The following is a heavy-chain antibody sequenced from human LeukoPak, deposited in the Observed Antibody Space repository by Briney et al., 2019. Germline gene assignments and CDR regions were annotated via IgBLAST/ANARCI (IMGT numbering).Heavy chain of an antibody. CDR1: GGSISSYY. J-gene: IGHJ2*01. CDR3: AREVSGSYSRWYFDL. Sequence: SETLSLTCTVSGGSISSYYWSWIRQPPGKGLEWIGYIYYSGSTNYNPSLKSRVTISVDTSKNQFSLKLSSVTAADTAVYYCAREVSGSYSRWYFDLWGRGTLVTVSS. V-gene: IGHV4-59*01. D-gene: IGHD1-26*01. CDR2: IYYSGST.